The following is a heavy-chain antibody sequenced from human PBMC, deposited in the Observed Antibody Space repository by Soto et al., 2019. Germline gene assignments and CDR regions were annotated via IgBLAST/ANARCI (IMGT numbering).Heavy chain of an antibody. J-gene: IGHJ4*02. Sequence: PSETLALTCAVSGVSISSGNWWTWVRQTPQRGLEYIGEIFHDGTANYYPSFERRVAISVDTSKNQFSLKLTSVTAADKAIYFCARLVYDTRLNYRCFELWGQGALVTVSS. V-gene: IGHV4-4*02. D-gene: IGHD3-10*01. CDR2: IFHDGTA. CDR3: ARLVYDTRLNYRCFEL. CDR1: GVSISSGNW.